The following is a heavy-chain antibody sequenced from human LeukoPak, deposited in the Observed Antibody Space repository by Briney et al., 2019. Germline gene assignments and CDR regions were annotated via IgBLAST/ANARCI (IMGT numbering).Heavy chain of an antibody. CDR2: IREDGTEK. CDR1: GFNFKNYE. CDR3: ARHVGISF. V-gene: IGHV3-7*01. J-gene: IGHJ4*02. Sequence: PGGSLRLSCTVSGFNFKNYEMKWVRQAPGKGLEWVANIREDGTEKNYVDSVKGRFTISRDNAKNSLFLQMSNLRDDDTAIYYCARHVGISFWGQGTLVTVSS. D-gene: IGHD7-27*01.